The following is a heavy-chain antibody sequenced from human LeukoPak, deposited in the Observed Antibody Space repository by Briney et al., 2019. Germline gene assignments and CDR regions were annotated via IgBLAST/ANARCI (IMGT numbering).Heavy chain of an antibody. J-gene: IGHJ4*02. D-gene: IGHD5-12*01. CDR1: GFTFSDYY. Sequence: GGSLRLSWAAAGFTFSDYYMGWIRQAPGEGLEWVSYISSSGSTIYYAVSVKGRFTISRGNAKNSLYLQMNSLRAEDTAVYYCAGGSGYDDWQRYWGQGTLVTVSS. CDR2: ISSSGSTI. V-gene: IGHV3-11*04. CDR3: AGGSGYDDWQRY.